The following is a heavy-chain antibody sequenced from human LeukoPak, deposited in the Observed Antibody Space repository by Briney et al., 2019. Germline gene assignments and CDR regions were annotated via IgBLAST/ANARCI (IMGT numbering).Heavy chain of an antibody. CDR1: GFTFNRNA. V-gene: IGHV3-30-3*01. Sequence: PGGSLRLSCAASGFTFNRNAMHWVRQAPGKGLEWVAVISYDGSNKYYADSVKSRFTISRDNAENSLYLQMNSLRAEDTAVYYCARDRTYYDILTGSLDAFDIWGQGTMVTVSS. J-gene: IGHJ3*02. CDR2: ISYDGSNK. D-gene: IGHD3-9*01. CDR3: ARDRTYYDILTGSLDAFDI.